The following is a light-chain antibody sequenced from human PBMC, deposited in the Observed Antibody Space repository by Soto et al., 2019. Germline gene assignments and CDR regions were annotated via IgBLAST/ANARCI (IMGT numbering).Light chain of an antibody. J-gene: IGKJ5*01. CDR2: GAS. Sequence: EVALTQSPGTLSLSPGARATLSCRASQSVSSSYLAWYQQKPGQAPRLLIYGASSRATSIPDRFSGSGSGTDFTLTISRLEPEDFAVYYCQQYGSSPAFGQGTRLEI. V-gene: IGKV3-20*01. CDR3: QQYGSSPA. CDR1: QSVSSSY.